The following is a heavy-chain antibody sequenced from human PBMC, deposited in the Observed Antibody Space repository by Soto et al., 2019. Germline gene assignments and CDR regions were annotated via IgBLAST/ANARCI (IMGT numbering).Heavy chain of an antibody. J-gene: IGHJ4*02. D-gene: IGHD1-26*01. CDR2: ISTYNANT. CDR3: ARGRYLDY. CDR1: GYTFTTYG. V-gene: IGHV1-18*01. Sequence: QVHLVQSGAEVKKPGASVKVSCKASGYTFTTYGIAWVRQAPGQGLEWMGWISTYNANTDYAQRLQGRVTITTDTSTSTAHMERRSLRSDDTAVYYCARGRYLDYWGQGTLVTVSS.